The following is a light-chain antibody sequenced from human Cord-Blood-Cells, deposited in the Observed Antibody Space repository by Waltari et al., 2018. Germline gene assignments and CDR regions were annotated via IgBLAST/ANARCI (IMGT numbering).Light chain of an antibody. Sequence: EIVMTQSPATLSVSPGERATLSCRASQSVSSNLAWYQQKPGQAPRPLLYGASTRATGIPARFSSSRSGTEFTLTISSLQSEDFAVYYCQQYNNWPMYTFGQGTKLEIK. CDR2: GAS. V-gene: IGKV3-15*01. CDR3: QQYNNWPMYT. J-gene: IGKJ2*01. CDR1: QSVSSN.